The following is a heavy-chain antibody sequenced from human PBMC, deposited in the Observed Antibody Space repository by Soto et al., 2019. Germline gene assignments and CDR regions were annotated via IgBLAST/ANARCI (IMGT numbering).Heavy chain of an antibody. CDR2: TSSSGNTI. Sequence: EVQLVESGGGLVQPGGSLRLSCAASGFTFSNYEMNWVRQAPGKGLEWVSYTSSSGNTIYYADSVKGRFTISRDNAKNSLYLQMNSLRADDAAIYYCASPMVTAPNDAFDIWGQGTMFTVSS. J-gene: IGHJ3*02. CDR3: ASPMVTAPNDAFDI. V-gene: IGHV3-48*03. CDR1: GFTFSNYE. D-gene: IGHD2-21*02.